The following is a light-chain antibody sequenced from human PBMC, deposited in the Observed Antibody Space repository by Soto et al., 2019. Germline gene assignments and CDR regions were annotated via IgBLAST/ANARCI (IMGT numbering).Light chain of an antibody. J-gene: IGKJ2*01. CDR2: GAS. CDR1: QSVGNNF. Sequence: EIVLTQSPGTLSLSPGERATLSCRASQSVGNNFLAWYQQKPGQAPRLLIYGASTRATSIPDRFSGSGSGTYFLLTSSSLEPEDFAVYYCLHYGSFPYTFGQGTKLEIK. CDR3: LHYGSFPYT. V-gene: IGKV3-20*01.